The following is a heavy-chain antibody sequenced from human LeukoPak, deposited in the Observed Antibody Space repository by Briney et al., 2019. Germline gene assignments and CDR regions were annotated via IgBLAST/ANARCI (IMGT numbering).Heavy chain of an antibody. Sequence: ASETLSLTCTVSGGSISSYYWSWIRQPPGKGLEWIGYIYYSGSTNYNPSLKSRVTISVDTSKNQFSLKLSSVTAADTAVYYCARHIHSSGWSKTSLFDYYYYMDVWGKGTTVTVSS. J-gene: IGHJ6*03. D-gene: IGHD6-19*01. CDR2: IYYSGST. CDR1: GGSISSYY. CDR3: ARHIHSSGWSKTSLFDYYYYMDV. V-gene: IGHV4-59*08.